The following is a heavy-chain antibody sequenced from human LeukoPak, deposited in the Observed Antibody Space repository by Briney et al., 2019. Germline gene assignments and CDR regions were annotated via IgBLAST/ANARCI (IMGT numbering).Heavy chain of an antibody. J-gene: IGHJ4*02. CDR1: GFTFSNAW. CDR3: TIRYCSSTSCYGDFEY. V-gene: IGHV3-15*01. D-gene: IGHD2-2*01. Sequence: GGSLRLSCAASGFTFSNAWMTWVRQAPGKGLEWVGRIKSYTDGGTTDYAAPVKGRFTISRDDSKNTLFLQMNSLKTEDTAVYYCTIRYCSSTSCYGDFEYWGQGTLLTVSS. CDR2: IKSYTDGGTT.